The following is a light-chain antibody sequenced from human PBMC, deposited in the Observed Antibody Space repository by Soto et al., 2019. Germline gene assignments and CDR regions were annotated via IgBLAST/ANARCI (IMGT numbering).Light chain of an antibody. J-gene: IGLJ1*01. CDR1: SSDVGRYNF. V-gene: IGLV2-23*02. CDR2: EVS. CDR3: CSDAGSGIYV. Sequence: QSVLTQPASVSGSPGQSITISCTGTSSDVGRYNFVSWYQQHPGKAPKVLINEVSKRPSGVSNRFSGSKSGNTASLTISGLQAEDEADYYCCSDAGSGIYVFGTGTKLTVL.